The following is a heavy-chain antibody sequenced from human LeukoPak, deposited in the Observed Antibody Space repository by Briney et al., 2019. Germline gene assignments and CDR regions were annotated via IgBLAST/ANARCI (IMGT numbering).Heavy chain of an antibody. CDR1: GFTFSSYG. CDR3: ARGRVVTVVAVVHSIYDY. D-gene: IGHD2-15*01. Sequence: PGGSLRLSCAASGFTFSSYGMNWVRQAPGKGLEWVSYISSTSNTIYYADSVKGRFTISRDNAKNSLYLQMNSLRDEDTAVYYCARGRVVTVVAVVHSIYDYWGQGTLVTVST. J-gene: IGHJ4*02. V-gene: IGHV3-48*02. CDR2: ISSTSNTI.